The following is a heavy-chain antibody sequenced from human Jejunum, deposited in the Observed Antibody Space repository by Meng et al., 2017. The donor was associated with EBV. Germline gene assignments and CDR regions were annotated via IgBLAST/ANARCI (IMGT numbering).Heavy chain of an antibody. CDR1: GYTFPGYS. V-gene: IGHV1-2*06. CDR2: INPDSGAI. CDR3: AREEYCSGDNCYPAGF. D-gene: IGHD2-15*01. J-gene: IGHJ4*02. Sequence: GKLGARVKNHGTSVNGPCKTFGYTFPGYSIHWVRQGPGQGLEWMGRINPDSGAINYAQKFQGRVTLTRDTSISTAYMELSRLQSDDTAVYFCAREEYCSGDNCYPAGFWGKGSLVTVSS.